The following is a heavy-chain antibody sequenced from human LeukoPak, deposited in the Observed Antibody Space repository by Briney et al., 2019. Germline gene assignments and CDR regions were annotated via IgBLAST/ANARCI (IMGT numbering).Heavy chain of an antibody. J-gene: IGHJ4*02. CDR3: ARGRLPGILTGYYVAEPIDY. D-gene: IGHD3-9*01. CDR2: IYHSGST. Sequence: TLSLTCAVSGGSISSGGYSWSWIRQPPGKGLEWIGYIYHSGSTYYNPSLKSRVTISVDRSKNQFSLKLSSVTAADTAVYYCARGRLPGILTGYYVAEPIDYWGQGTLVTVSS. CDR1: GGSISSGGYS. V-gene: IGHV4-30-2*01.